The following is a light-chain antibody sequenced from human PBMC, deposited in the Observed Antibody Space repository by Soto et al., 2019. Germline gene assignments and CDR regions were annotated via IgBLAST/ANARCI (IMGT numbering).Light chain of an antibody. J-gene: IGLJ1*01. Sequence: QSVLTQPASVSGSPGQSITISCTGTGSDVGGYNYVSWYQQHPGKAPKLMIYDVSNRPSGVSNRFSGSKSGNTASLTISGLQAEDEADYYCSSYTSSSTLQVFGTATKVPV. CDR3: SSYTSSSTLQV. V-gene: IGLV2-14*01. CDR1: GSDVGGYNY. CDR2: DVS.